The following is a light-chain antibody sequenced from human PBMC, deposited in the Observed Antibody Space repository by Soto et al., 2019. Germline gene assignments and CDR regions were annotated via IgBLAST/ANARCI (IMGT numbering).Light chain of an antibody. Sequence: EIVLTQSPGTLSLSPGEEAILSCRASQSISSSYLAWYQQKTGQAPRLLIYGASSRATGIPDRFSASGSGTDFTLTISDVQPEDFALYYCHQRQSWPRTFGQGTKVDIK. CDR3: HQRQSWPRT. V-gene: IGKV3-20*01. CDR1: QSISSSY. J-gene: IGKJ1*01. CDR2: GAS.